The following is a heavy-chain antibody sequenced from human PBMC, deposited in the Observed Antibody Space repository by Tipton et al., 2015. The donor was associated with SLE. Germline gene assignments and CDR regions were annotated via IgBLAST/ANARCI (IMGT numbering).Heavy chain of an antibody. Sequence: TLSLTCTVSGDSISSDDYYWSWIRQHPGKGLEWIGYISYSGSTNYNSSLKSRLTISVDTSKNQFSLKLGSVTAADTAVYYCARDVGGYNTGWFPYYFDYWGQGTLVTVSS. J-gene: IGHJ4*02. V-gene: IGHV4-31*03. CDR3: ARDVGGYNTGWFPYYFDY. CDR2: ISYSGST. CDR1: GDSISSDDYY. D-gene: IGHD2-8*02.